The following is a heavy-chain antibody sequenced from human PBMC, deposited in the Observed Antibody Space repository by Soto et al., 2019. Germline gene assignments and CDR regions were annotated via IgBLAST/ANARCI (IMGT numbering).Heavy chain of an antibody. CDR1: GNSVSSNSAA. D-gene: IGHD2-15*01. CDR3: AREIGGGRTFDS. J-gene: IGHJ5*01. CDR2: TYYRSKSYY. V-gene: IGHV6-1*01. Sequence: PSQTLSLTCVIAGNSVSSNSAAWNWIRRSPSRGLEWLGRTYYRSKSYYDCAVSLKSRITINPDTSKNQFSRQLNSVTPEDTAVYYCAREIGGGRTFDSWGQGTLVTSPQ.